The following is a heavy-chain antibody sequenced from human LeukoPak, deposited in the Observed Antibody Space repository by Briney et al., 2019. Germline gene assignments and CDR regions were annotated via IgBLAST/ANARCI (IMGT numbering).Heavy chain of an antibody. CDR1: GYTFTSYY. D-gene: IGHD1-26*01. CDR3: ARDVVGATMVDY. J-gene: IGHJ4*02. V-gene: IGHV1-46*01. Sequence: ASVKVSCKASGYTFTSYYMLWVRQAPGQGLEWMGIINPSGGSTSYAQKFQGRVTMTRDMSTSTVYMELSSLRSEDTAVYYCARDVVGATMVDYWGQGTLVTVSS. CDR2: INPSGGST.